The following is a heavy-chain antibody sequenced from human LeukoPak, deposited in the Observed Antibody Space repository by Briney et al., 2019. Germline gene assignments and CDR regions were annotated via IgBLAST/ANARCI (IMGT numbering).Heavy chain of an antibody. CDR3: AREPRGWLQRTLDY. J-gene: IGHJ4*02. D-gene: IGHD5-24*01. CDR1: GFTFSDYY. CDR2: ISSSGSTI. V-gene: IGHV3-11*01. Sequence: SGGSLRLSCAASGFTFSDYYMSWIRQAPGKGLEWVSYISSSGSTIYYADSVKGRFTISRDNAKNSLYLQMNSLRAEDTAVYYCAREPRGWLQRTLDYWGQGTLVTVSS.